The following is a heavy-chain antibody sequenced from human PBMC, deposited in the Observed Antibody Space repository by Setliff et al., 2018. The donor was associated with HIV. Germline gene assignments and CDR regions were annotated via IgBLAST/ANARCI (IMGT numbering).Heavy chain of an antibody. CDR1: GGSFSGYY. D-gene: IGHD1-26*01. V-gene: IGHV4-34*01. CDR3: AGGPGTTSIDY. J-gene: IGHJ4*02. CDR2: INHSGST. Sequence: PSETLSLTCAVYGGSFSGYYWSWIRQPPGKGLEWIGEINHSGSTNYNMSLWSRVTISLDASRNQFSLELISVTVADTAVYYCAGGPGTTSIDYWAQGTLVTV.